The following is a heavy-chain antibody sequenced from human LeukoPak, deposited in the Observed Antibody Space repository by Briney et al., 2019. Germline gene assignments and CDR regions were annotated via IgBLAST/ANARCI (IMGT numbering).Heavy chain of an antibody. CDR1: GYTFTSYG. D-gene: IGHD3-22*01. CDR2: ISAYNGNT. V-gene: IGHV1-18*01. CDR3: ARDYYDSSGYYRSVDY. Sequence: GASVKVSCKASGYTFTSYGISWVRQAPGQGLEWMGWISAYNGNTNYAQKLQGRVTMTTDTSTSTAYMELRSLRSDDTAVYYCARDYYDSSGYYRSVDYWGQGTLVTVSS. J-gene: IGHJ4*02.